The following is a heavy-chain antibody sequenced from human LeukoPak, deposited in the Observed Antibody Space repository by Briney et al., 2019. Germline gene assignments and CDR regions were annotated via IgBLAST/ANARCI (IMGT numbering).Heavy chain of an antibody. Sequence: ASETLSLTCTVSGGSISSSSYYWGWIRQPPGKGLEWIGSIYYSGSTYYNPSLKRPVTISVDTSKNQFSLKLSSVTAADTAVYYCASLWFGELTIGMDDAFDIWGQGTMVTVSS. CDR1: GGSISSSSYY. V-gene: IGHV4-39*01. J-gene: IGHJ3*02. D-gene: IGHD3-10*01. CDR2: IYYSGST. CDR3: ASLWFGELTIGMDDAFDI.